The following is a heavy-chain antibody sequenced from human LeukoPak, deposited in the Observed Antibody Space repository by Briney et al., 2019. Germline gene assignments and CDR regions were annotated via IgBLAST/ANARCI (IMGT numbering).Heavy chain of an antibody. D-gene: IGHD6-13*01. V-gene: IGHV4-31*03. Sequence: SETLSLTCTVSGGSISSGGYYWSWIRQHPGKGLEWIGYIYYSGSTYYNPSLKSRVTISVDTSKNQFSLKLSSVTAADTAVYYCARGRAVAEPYGLNWFDPWGQGTLVTVSS. J-gene: IGHJ5*02. CDR2: IYYSGST. CDR1: GGSISSGGYY. CDR3: ARGRAVAEPYGLNWFDP.